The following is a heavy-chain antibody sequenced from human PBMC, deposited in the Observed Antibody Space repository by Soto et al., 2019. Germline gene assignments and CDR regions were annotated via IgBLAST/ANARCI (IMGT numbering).Heavy chain of an antibody. D-gene: IGHD1-26*01. J-gene: IGHJ4*02. CDR3: AKDLGRYSGSYYNY. Sequence: EVQLLESGGGLVQPGGSLRLSCAASGFTFSSYAMSWVRQAPGKGLEWVSAISGSGGSTYYADSVKGRFTIARDNYKNKLYLQMNSLRAEDTAVYYCAKDLGRYSGSYYNYWGQVTLVTVSS. CDR2: ISGSGGST. CDR1: GFTFSSYA. V-gene: IGHV3-23*01.